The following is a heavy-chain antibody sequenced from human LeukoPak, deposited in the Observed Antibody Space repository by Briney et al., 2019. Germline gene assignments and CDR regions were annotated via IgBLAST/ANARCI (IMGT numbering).Heavy chain of an antibody. D-gene: IGHD4-23*01. J-gene: IGHJ4*02. Sequence: GGSLRLSCAASGFTFSGSAMHWVRQASGKGLEWVGRIRSKANSYATAYAASVKGRFTISRDDSKNTAYLQMNSLETEDTAVYYCSTTVVTPMDYWGQGTLVTVSS. CDR1: GFTFSGSA. CDR2: IRSKANSYAT. V-gene: IGHV3-73*01. CDR3: STTVVTPMDY.